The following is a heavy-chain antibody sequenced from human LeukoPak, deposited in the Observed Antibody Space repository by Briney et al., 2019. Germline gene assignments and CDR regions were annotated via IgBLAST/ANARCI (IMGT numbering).Heavy chain of an antibody. CDR3: ARGGAPYDYVWGSYRWSYYYYMDV. J-gene: IGHJ6*03. Sequence: ASVKVSCKASGYTFTDYYTHWVPQAPGQGLEWMGSINPNTSDTYYGQKFQGRVPITRNTSISTADMELSSLRSEDTAVYYCARGGAPYDYVWGSYRWSYYYYMDVWGKGTTVTVSS. V-gene: IGHV1-8*03. CDR2: INPNTSDT. CDR1: GYTFTDYY. D-gene: IGHD3-16*02.